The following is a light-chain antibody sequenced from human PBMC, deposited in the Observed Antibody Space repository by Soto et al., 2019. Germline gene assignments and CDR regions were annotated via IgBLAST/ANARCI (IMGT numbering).Light chain of an antibody. CDR1: QSVITY. Sequence: DIQMTQSPSSLSTSVGDRVTITCRTSQSVITYLNWYQQRPGKAPKLLIYGASSLQSGVPSRFSGSGSGTHFTLTISSLQPEDFATYYCQEGSTLLTFGGGTKVDIK. CDR3: QEGSTLLT. CDR2: GAS. J-gene: IGKJ4*01. V-gene: IGKV1-39*01.